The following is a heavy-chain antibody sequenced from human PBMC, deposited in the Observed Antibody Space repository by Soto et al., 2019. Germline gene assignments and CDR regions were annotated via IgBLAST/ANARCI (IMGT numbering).Heavy chain of an antibody. CDR2: MSSSGEYI. Sequence: EVQLLESGGGLVTPGGSLRLSCAASGFTFRTYTMNWVRQAPGKGLEWVSSMSSSGEYIYYADSVKGRFSISRDNAKNSLHLQMNSLRAEDTAVYYCARAWGVVVVAAYFDWWGQGTLVTVSS. J-gene: IGHJ4*02. CDR3: ARAWGVVVVAAYFDW. V-gene: IGHV3-21*01. D-gene: IGHD2-15*01. CDR1: GFTFRTYT.